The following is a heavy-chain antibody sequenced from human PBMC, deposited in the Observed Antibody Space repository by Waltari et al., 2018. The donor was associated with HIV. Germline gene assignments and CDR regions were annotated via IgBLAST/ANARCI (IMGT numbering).Heavy chain of an antibody. CDR3: ARDHTYDSSGYQGPWDV. CDR2: IIPIFGTA. CDR1: GGTFSSYA. V-gene: IGHV1-69*01. D-gene: IGHD3-22*01. J-gene: IGHJ6*02. Sequence: QVQLVQSGAEVKKPGSSVKVSCKASGGTFSSYAIRWVRQAPGQGLKWMGGIIPIFGTANYAQKFQGRVTITADESTSTAYMELSSLSSEDTAVYYCARDHTYDSSGYQGPWDVWGQGTTVTVSS.